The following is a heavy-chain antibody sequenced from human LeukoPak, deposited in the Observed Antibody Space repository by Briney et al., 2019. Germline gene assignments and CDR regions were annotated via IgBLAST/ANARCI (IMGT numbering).Heavy chain of an antibody. CDR3: ARVPRYYDFWSGYQNYYYYYGMDV. V-gene: IGHV1-18*01. CDR1: GYTFTSYG. CDR2: ISAYNGNT. Sequence: ASVKVSCKASGYTFTSYGISWVQQAPGQGREWMGWISAYNGNTNYAQKFQGRVTMTRNTSISTAYMELSSLRSEDTAVYYCARVPRYYDFWSGYQNYYYYYGMDVWGQGTTVTVSS. J-gene: IGHJ6*02. D-gene: IGHD3-3*01.